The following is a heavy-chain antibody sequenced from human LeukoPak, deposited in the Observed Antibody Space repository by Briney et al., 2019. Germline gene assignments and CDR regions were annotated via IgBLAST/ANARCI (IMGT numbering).Heavy chain of an antibody. V-gene: IGHV3-66*01. Sequence: GGSLRLSCAASEFSVGSNYMTWVRQAPGKGLEWVSLIYSGGSTYYADSVKGRFTISRDNSKNTLYLQMNSLRAEDTAVYYCARRAATERGHSYGLDYWGQGTLVTVSS. CDR3: ARRAATERGHSYGLDY. CDR1: EFSVGSNY. J-gene: IGHJ4*02. CDR2: IYSGGST. D-gene: IGHD5-18*01.